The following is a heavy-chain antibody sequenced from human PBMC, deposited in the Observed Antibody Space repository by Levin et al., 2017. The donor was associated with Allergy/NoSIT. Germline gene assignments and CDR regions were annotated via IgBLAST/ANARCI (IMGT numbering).Heavy chain of an antibody. CDR3: ARDLYYDSSGYLGY. J-gene: IGHJ4*02. V-gene: IGHV3-11*01. Sequence: GESLKISCAASGFTFSDYYMSWIRQAPGKGLEWVSYISSSGSTIYYADSVKGRFTISRDNAKNSLYLQMNSLRAEDTAVYYCARDLYYDSSGYLGYWGQGTLVTVSS. CDR2: ISSSGSTI. D-gene: IGHD3-22*01. CDR1: GFTFSDYY.